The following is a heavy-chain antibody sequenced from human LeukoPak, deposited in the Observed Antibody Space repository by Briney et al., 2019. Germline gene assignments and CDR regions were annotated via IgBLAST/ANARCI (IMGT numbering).Heavy chain of an antibody. CDR3: ARAKRNGFDI. V-gene: IGHV3-48*03. CDR1: GFTFSSYE. Sequence: PGGSLRLSCAASGFTFSSYEMNWVRQAPGKGQEWVSYISSSGSTIYYADSVKGRFTISRDNAKNSLFLQMNSLRAEDTAVYYCARAKRNGFDIWGQGTMVTVSS. J-gene: IGHJ3*02. CDR2: ISSSGSTI.